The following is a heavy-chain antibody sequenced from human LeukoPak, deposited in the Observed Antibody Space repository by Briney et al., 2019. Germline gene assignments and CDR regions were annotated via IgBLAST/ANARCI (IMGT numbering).Heavy chain of an antibody. Sequence: GASVKVSCKGSGYSFPNYWIGWVRQMPGKGLEWMGIIYPGDSDTRYSPSFQGQVTISADKSISTAYLQWSSLKASDTAMYYCARRGPSSGRDNWFAPWGQGTLVTVSS. CDR2: IYPGDSDT. CDR3: ARRGPSSGRDNWFAP. D-gene: IGHD6-19*01. V-gene: IGHV5-51*01. J-gene: IGHJ5*02. CDR1: GYSFPNYW.